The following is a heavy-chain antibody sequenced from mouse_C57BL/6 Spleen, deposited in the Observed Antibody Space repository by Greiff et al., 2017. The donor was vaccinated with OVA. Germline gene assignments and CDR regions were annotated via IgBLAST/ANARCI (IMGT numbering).Heavy chain of an antibody. V-gene: IGHV2-3*01. CDR2: IWGDG. J-gene: IGHJ3*01. D-gene: IGHD2-5*01. CDR1: GFSLTSYG. CDR3: AKMKDYYSNYDGFAY. Sequence: VHLVESGPGLVAPSQSLSITCTVSGFSLTSYGVSWVRQPPGKGLEWLGVIWGDGSISKDNSKSQVFLKLNSLQTDDTATYYCAKMKDYYSNYDGFAYWGQGTLVTVSA.